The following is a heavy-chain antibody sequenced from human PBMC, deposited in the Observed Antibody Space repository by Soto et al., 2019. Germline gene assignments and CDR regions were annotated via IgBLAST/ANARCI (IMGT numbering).Heavy chain of an antibody. V-gene: IGHV1-46*03. CDR2: INPSGGST. D-gene: IGHD1-20*01. Sequence: ASVKVSCKASGYTFTSYYMHWVRQAPGQGLEWMGIINPSGGSTSYAQKFQGRVTMTRDTSPRTVYMELSSLRSEDTAVYYCARELGRITGTTSWFDYCGQGTLVSVSS. J-gene: IGHJ4*02. CDR1: GYTFTSYY. CDR3: ARELGRITGTTSWFDY.